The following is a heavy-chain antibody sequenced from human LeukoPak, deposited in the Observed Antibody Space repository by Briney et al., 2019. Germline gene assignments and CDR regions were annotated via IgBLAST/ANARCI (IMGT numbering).Heavy chain of an antibody. CDR3: ARDPYYDFWSGVFDP. CDR2: INPNSGGT. D-gene: IGHD3-3*01. V-gene: IGHV1-2*02. CDR1: GYTFTGYY. Sequence: ASVKVSCKASGYTFTGYYMHWVRQAPGQGLEWKGWINPNSGGTNYAQKFQGRVTMTRDTSISTAYMELSRLRSDDTAVYYCARDPYYDFWSGVFDPWGQGTLVTVSS. J-gene: IGHJ5*02.